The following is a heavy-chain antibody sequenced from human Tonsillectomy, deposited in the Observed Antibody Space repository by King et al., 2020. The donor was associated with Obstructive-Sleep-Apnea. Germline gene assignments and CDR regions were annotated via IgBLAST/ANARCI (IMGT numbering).Heavy chain of an antibody. J-gene: IGHJ4*02. CDR2: ISFDGSNR. CDR3: ATGYTSTWLDY. V-gene: IGHV3-30-3*01. CDR1: GFTFSSYA. Sequence: QLVQSGGGVVQPGRSLRLSCAASGFTFSSYAMHWVRQAPGKGLEWMTIISFDGSNRHYADSVKGRFTISRDNSKNTLYLQMKGLRTEDTAIYYCATGYTSTWLDYWGQGALVTVSS. D-gene: IGHD6-13*01.